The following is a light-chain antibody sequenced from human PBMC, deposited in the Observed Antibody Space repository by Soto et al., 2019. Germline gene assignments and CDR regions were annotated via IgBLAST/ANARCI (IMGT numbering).Light chain of an antibody. CDR3: AAWDDSLNGRV. CDR1: SSNIGSNT. Sequence: QSVLTQPPSASGTPGQRVTISCSGSSSNIGSNTVNWYQQVPGTAPKLLIYSNTQRPSGVPDRFAGYKSGTSASLAISGLQSEDEADYYCAAWDDSLNGRVFGGGTKLTVL. CDR2: SNT. V-gene: IGLV1-44*01. J-gene: IGLJ2*01.